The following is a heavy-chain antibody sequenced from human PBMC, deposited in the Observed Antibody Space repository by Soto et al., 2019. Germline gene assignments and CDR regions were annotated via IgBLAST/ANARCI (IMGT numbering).Heavy chain of an antibody. J-gene: IGHJ6*02. D-gene: IGHD5-18*01. CDR2: INWNGGST. CDR1: GFTFDDYG. CDR3: ARDSIQLWLGYYYGMDV. Sequence: EVQLVESGGGVVRPGGSLRLSCAASGFTFDDYGMSWVRQAPGKGLEWVSGINWNGGSTGYADSVKGRFTISRDNAKNSRYLQMNSLRAEDTALYYCARDSIQLWLGYYYGMDVWGQGTTVTVSS. V-gene: IGHV3-20*04.